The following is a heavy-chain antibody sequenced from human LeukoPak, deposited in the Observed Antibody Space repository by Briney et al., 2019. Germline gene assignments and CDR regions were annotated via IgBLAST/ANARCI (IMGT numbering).Heavy chain of an antibody. V-gene: IGHV4-34*01. J-gene: IGHJ3*02. CDR3: ARGRNHGYSYGYLGAFDI. Sequence: SETLSLTCAVYGGSFSGYYWSWIRQPPGKGLEWIGEINHSGSTNYNPSLKSRVTISVDTSKNQFSLKLSSVTAADTAVYYCARGRNHGYSYGYLGAFDIWGQGTMVTVSS. D-gene: IGHD5-18*01. CDR2: INHSGST. CDR1: GGSFSGYY.